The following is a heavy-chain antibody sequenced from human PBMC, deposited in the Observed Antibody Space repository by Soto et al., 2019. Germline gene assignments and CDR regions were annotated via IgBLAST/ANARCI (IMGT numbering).Heavy chain of an antibody. CDR2: IYHSGST. Sequence: SETLSLTCAVSGGSISSSNWWSWVRQPPGKGLEWIGEIYHSGSTNYNPSLKSRVTISVDKSKNQFSLKLSSVTAADTAVYYCARDSAPSYYGSSGYATHYFDYWGQGALVTVSS. D-gene: IGHD3-22*01. CDR3: ARDSAPSYYGSSGYATHYFDY. J-gene: IGHJ4*02. V-gene: IGHV4-4*02. CDR1: GGSISSSNW.